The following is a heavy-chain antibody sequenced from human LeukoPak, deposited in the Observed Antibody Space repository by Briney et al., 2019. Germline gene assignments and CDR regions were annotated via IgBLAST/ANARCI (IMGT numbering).Heavy chain of an antibody. CDR1: GGSISSYY. D-gene: IGHD2-2*01. V-gene: IGHV4-4*07. CDR3: ARDVCSSTSCSNWFDP. J-gene: IGHJ5*02. CDR2: IYTSGST. Sequence: SETLSLTCTVSGGSISSYYWSWIRQPAGKGLEWIGRIYTSGSTNYNPSLKSRVTMSVDTSKNQFSLKLSSVTAADTAVYYCARDVCSSTSCSNWFDPWGQGTLVTVSS.